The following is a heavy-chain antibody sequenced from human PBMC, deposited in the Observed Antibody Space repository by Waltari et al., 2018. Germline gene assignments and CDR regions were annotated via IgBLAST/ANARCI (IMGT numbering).Heavy chain of an antibody. CDR1: GGPLLSSP. Sequence: QVQLVQSGAAVKKAGSSVKVTCKASGGPLLSSPLTWVRQAPGQGLVWMGGISPSLGTTNYAQKFQGRVTISADESTSTVFLELSSLRAEDTAVYYCARDFWSGTDYYYYMDVWGKGTTVTVSS. CDR2: ISPSLGTT. CDR3: ARDFWSGTDYYYYMDV. J-gene: IGHJ6*03. V-gene: IGHV1-69*01. D-gene: IGHD3-3*01.